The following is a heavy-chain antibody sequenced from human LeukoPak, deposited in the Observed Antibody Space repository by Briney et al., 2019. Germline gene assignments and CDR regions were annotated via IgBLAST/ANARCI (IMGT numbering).Heavy chain of an antibody. CDR2: IKQDGNEK. Sequence: PGGSLRLSCAVSGFTFSSYWMSWVRQAPGKGLEWVANIKQDGNEKYYVDSVKGRFTISRDNAKNSLYLQMNSLRAEDTAVYYCARGAYYYIYWGQGTLVTVSS. CDR1: GFTFSSYW. CDR3: ARGAYYYIY. J-gene: IGHJ4*02. V-gene: IGHV3-7*03. D-gene: IGHD3-22*01.